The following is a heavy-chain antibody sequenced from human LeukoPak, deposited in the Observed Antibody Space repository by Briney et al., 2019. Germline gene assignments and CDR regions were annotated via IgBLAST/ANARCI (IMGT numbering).Heavy chain of an antibody. CDR1: GFTFSNYA. V-gene: IGHV3-64*01. D-gene: IGHD6-19*01. J-gene: IGHJ4*02. CDR3: ARISRAVPATDF. CDR2: ISSNGGSR. Sequence: GGSLRLSCAASGFTFSNYAMHWVRQAPGKGLEYVAAISSNGGSRYYANAVKSRFTISRDNSKKTLYLQMGSLRAEDMAVYYCARISRAVPATDFWGQGTLVTVSS.